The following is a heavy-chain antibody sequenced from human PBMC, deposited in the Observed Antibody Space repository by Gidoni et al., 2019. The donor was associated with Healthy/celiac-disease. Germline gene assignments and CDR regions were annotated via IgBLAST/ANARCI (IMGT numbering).Heavy chain of an antibody. Sequence: EVQLLESGGGLVQPGGSLRPSCAASGFPFRSDAMSWVRQAPGKGLGCVSAISGSCGSTYYADSVKGRFTISRDNSKNTLYLQMNSQRAEDTAVYYCANQDSYGSGSYLDYWGQGTLVTVSS. CDR2: ISGSCGST. V-gene: IGHV3-23*01. J-gene: IGHJ4*02. CDR1: GFPFRSDA. D-gene: IGHD3-10*01. CDR3: ANQDSYGSGSYLDY.